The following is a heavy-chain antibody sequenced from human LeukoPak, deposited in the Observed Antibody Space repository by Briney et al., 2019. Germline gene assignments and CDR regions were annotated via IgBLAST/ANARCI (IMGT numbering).Heavy chain of an antibody. D-gene: IGHD2-2*01. CDR1: GYSISSGYY. V-gene: IGHV4-61*01. Sequence: PSETLSLTCTVSGYSISSGYYWGWIRQPPGKGLEWIGYIYYSRSTNYNPSLKSRVTISVDTSKNQFSLKLSSVIAADTAVYYCARTTEGYCSSASCFGFSYSYYMDVWGKGTTVTISS. CDR3: ARTTEGYCSSASCFGFSYSYYMDV. J-gene: IGHJ6*03. CDR2: IYYSRST.